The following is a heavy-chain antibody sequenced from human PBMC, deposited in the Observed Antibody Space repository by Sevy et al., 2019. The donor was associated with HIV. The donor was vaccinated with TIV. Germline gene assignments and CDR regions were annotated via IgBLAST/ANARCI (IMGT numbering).Heavy chain of an antibody. CDR3: TRWKAAQSIFDY. J-gene: IGHJ4*02. Sequence: SLRLSCTASGFTFGDYCMSWVRQAPGKGLEWVAFLKSDVYGGTVDHAASVRGRFVISRDDSKTMAYLQMNDLKTEDTGVYYCTRWKAAQSIFDYWGQGALVTVSS. CDR2: LKSDVYGGTV. V-gene: IGHV3-49*04. D-gene: IGHD6-13*01. CDR1: GFTFGDYC.